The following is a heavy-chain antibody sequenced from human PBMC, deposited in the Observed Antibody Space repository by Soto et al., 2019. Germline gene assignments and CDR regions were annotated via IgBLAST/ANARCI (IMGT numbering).Heavy chain of an antibody. CDR1: GVSLRNSY. D-gene: IGHD6-25*01. V-gene: IGHV4-4*07. CDR3: ERGGDVPASGGP. Sequence: PSETLSLTCSVSGVSLRNSYWTWIRQSAGKGLEWIGRISTSGNTNYNPSLNNRLTMSVDTSKNQVSLKLTSVTVADTAVYYCERGGDVPASGGPGGQGT. J-gene: IGHJ5*02. CDR2: ISTSGNT.